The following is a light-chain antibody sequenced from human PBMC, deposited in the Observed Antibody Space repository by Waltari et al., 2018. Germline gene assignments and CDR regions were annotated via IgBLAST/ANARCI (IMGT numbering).Light chain of an antibody. CDR3: HAWDTNTAV. V-gene: IGLV3-1*01. CDR2: EDY. CDR1: SLGEKY. Sequence: SYELSQTPSVSVSPGQTATITRSGASLGEKYVSWYQQKAGQSPVRVIYEDYKRPSGIPERFSGSSSGNTATLTISGTQAMDEADYYCHAWDTNTAVFGGGTKVTVL. J-gene: IGLJ2*01.